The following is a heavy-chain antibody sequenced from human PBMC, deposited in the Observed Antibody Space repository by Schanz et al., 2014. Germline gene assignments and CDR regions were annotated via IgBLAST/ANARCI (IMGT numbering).Heavy chain of an antibody. CDR1: GFTFSSYA. CDR2: IKGKTDGGTA. D-gene: IGHD3-10*01. CDR3: ARIGGSVFDY. V-gene: IGHV3-15*01. J-gene: IGHJ4*02. Sequence: DVHLLESGGGLVQPGGSLRLSCAASGFTFSSYAMSWVRQAPGKGLEWVGRIKGKTDGGTADYAAPMKGRFTISRDDSKNTLFLQMNSLRAEDTAVYYCARIGGSVFDYWAQGTLVTVSS.